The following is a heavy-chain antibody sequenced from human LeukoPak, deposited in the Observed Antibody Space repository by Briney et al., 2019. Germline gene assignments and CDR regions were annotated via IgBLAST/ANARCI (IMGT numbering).Heavy chain of an antibody. Sequence: PGGSLRLSCAASGFTFSSYSMNWVRQAPGKGLEWVSSISSSSSYIYYADSVKGRFTISRDNAKNSLYLQMNSLRAEDTAVYYCASLRRNDWLLYGGNDYWSQGTLVTVSS. CDR3: ASLRRNDWLLYGGNDY. CDR2: ISSSSSYI. V-gene: IGHV3-21*01. D-gene: IGHD3-9*01. J-gene: IGHJ4*02. CDR1: GFTFSSYS.